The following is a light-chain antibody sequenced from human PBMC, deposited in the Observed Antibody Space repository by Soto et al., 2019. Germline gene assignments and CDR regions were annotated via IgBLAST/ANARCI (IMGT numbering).Light chain of an antibody. V-gene: IGKV3-20*01. CDR3: QQYATSPLT. CDR2: GAS. Sequence: EIVLTHFPGTLSLSPGERATLSCRASQSVSNNYLAWYQQKPGQAPRLVIFGASNRATGIPDRFSASGSGTEFTLTISRLEPEDVAVYYCQQYATSPLTFGHGTKV. CDR1: QSVSNNY. J-gene: IGKJ1*01.